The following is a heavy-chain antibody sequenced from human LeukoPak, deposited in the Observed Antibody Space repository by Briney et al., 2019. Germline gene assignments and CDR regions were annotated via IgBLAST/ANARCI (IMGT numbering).Heavy chain of an antibody. CDR1: GYSISSGYY. Sequence: SEILSLTCTVSGYSISSGYYWGWIRQPPGKGLEWIGSIYHSGSTYYDPSLKSRVTIPVDPPKNHSSLKLSFLPAADTAVYYSGVRSSRWYVRANPTFDFWGQGTLVTVSS. D-gene: IGHD6-13*01. V-gene: IGHV4-38-2*02. J-gene: IGHJ4*02. CDR3: GVRSSRWYVRANPTFDF. CDR2: IYHSGST.